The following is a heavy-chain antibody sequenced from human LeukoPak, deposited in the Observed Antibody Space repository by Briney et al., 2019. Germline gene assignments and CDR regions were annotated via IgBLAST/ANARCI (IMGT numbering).Heavy chain of an antibody. D-gene: IGHD4-23*01. CDR1: GYTFTSYG. CDR3: ARDGPTVGPPNFDY. V-gene: IGHV1-18*01. Sequence: ASVKVSCKASGYTFTSYGISWVRQAPGQGLEWMGWISAYNGNTNYAQKLQGRVTITADESTSTAYMELSSLRSEDTAVYYCARDGPTVGPPNFDYWGQGTLVTVSS. J-gene: IGHJ4*02. CDR2: ISAYNGNT.